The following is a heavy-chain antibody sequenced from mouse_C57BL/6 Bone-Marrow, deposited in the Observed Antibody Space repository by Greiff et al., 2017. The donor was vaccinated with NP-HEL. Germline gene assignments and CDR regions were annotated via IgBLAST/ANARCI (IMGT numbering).Heavy chain of an antibody. V-gene: IGHV5-9-1*02. D-gene: IGHD2-3*01. Sequence: EVQVVESGEGLVKPGGSLKLSCAASGFTFSSYAMSWVRQTPEKRLEWVAYISSGGDYIYYADTVKGRFTISRDNARNTLYLQMSSLKSEDTAMYYCTRAHDGYFSAWFAYWGQGTLVTVSA. J-gene: IGHJ3*01. CDR2: ISSGGDYI. CDR3: TRAHDGYFSAWFAY. CDR1: GFTFSSYA.